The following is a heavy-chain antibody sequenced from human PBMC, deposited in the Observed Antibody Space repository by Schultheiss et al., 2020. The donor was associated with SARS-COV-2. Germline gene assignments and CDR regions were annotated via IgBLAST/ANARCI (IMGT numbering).Heavy chain of an antibody. CDR1: GGSFSGYY. CDR2: IYHSGST. D-gene: IGHD2-2*01. CDR3: ARLGPIVVVAGAKNWFDP. V-gene: IGHV4-34*01. Sequence: GSLRLSCAVYGGSFSGYYWSWIRQPPGKGLEWIGSIYHSGSTYYNPSLKSRVTISVDTSKNQFSLKLSSVTAADTAVYYCARLGPIVVVAGAKNWFDPWGQGTLVTVSS. J-gene: IGHJ5*02.